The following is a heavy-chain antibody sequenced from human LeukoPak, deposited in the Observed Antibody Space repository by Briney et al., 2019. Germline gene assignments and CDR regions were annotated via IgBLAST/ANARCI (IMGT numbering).Heavy chain of an antibody. J-gene: IGHJ4*02. Sequence: GGSLRLSCAASGFTFSSYWMSWVRQAPGKGLEWVANKKQDGSEKYYVDSVKGRFTISRDNAKNSLYLQMNSLRAEDTAVYYCARDRRCSSTSCYYFDYWGQGTLVTVSS. V-gene: IGHV3-7*04. CDR1: GFTFSSYW. CDR2: KKQDGSEK. CDR3: ARDRRCSSTSCYYFDY. D-gene: IGHD2-2*01.